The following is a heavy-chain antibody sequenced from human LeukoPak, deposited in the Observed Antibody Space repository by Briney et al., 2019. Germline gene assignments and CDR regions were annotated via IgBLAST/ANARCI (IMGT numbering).Heavy chain of an antibody. CDR2: IYTSGST. V-gene: IGHV4-61*02. J-gene: IGHJ4*02. CDR3: ARSPIVGAPYFDY. Sequence: SETLSLTCTVSGGSISSGSYYWSWIRQPAGKGLEWIGRIYTSGSTNYNPSLKSRVTISVDTSKNQFSLKLSSVTAADTAVYYCARSPIVGAPYFDYWGQGTLVTVSS. D-gene: IGHD1-26*01. CDR1: GGSISSGSYY.